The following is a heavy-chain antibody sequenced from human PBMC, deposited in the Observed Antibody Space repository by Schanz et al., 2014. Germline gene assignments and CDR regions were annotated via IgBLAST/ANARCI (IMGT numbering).Heavy chain of an antibody. CDR3: VRDGDERLVVIFDQ. D-gene: IGHD3-22*01. CDR2: ISAYNGNM. J-gene: IGHJ4*02. Sequence: QVQLVQSGAEVQKPGASVMLSCKTSGYSFNLFGVSWVRQAPGQGLEWMGWISAYNGNMNYAPKFQGRVTMTTDTYTSTAYMELRNLRSDDTAVYYCVRDGDERLVVIFDQWGQGTLVTVSS. CDR1: GYSFNLFG. V-gene: IGHV1-18*04.